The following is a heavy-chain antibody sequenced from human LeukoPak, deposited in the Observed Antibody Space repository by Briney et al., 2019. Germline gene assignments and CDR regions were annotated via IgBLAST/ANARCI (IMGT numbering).Heavy chain of an antibody. Sequence: PGGSLRLSCAASGLTFSSYVMHWVRQAPGKGLEWVAAISYDGSNEGYADSVRGRFTISRDNSKNTLYLDMNSLRAEDTAVYYCAKDEGTTWNTKNDAFDVWGQGTVVAVSS. CDR2: ISYDGSNE. CDR1: GLTFSSYV. D-gene: IGHD1/OR15-1a*01. CDR3: AKDEGTTWNTKNDAFDV. J-gene: IGHJ3*01. V-gene: IGHV3-30*01.